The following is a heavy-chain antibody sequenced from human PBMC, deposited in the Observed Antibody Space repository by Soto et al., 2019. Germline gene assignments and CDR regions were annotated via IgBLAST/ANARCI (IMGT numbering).Heavy chain of an antibody. CDR1: GFTFSGHG. J-gene: IGHJ6*02. Sequence: PGGSLRLSCAASGFTFSGHGMHWVRQAPGKGLEWVAVIWYDGSNEDYAESVKGRFTISRDNSKNTLWLQMNSLRAEDTAVYYCARADYGGNSVPFYYGMEVWGQGTTVTVSS. CDR3: ARADYGGNSVPFYYGMEV. CDR2: IWYDGSNE. V-gene: IGHV3-33*01. D-gene: IGHD4-17*01.